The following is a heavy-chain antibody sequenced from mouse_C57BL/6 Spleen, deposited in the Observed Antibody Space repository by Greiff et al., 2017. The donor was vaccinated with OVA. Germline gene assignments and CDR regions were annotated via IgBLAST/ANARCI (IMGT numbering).Heavy chain of an antibody. V-gene: IGHV5-16*01. D-gene: IGHD1-1*01. CDR2: INYDGSST. CDR3: ARDSGYYYGSSHYYARDY. Sequence: EVMLVESEGGLVQPGSSMKLSCTASGFTFSDYYMAWVRQVPEKGLEWVANINYDGSSTYYLDSLKSRFIISRDNAKNILYLQMSSLKSEDTATYYCARDSGYYYGSSHYYARDYWGQGTSVTVSS. CDR1: GFTFSDYY. J-gene: IGHJ4*01.